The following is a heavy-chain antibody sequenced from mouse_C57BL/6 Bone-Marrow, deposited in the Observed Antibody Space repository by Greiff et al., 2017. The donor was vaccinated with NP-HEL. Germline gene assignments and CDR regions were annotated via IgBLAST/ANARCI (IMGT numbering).Heavy chain of an antibody. CDR2: ISNGGGST. CDR3: ARRSYDGSSYDAY. J-gene: IGHJ3*01. Sequence: EVKLMESGGGLVQPGGSLKLSCAASGFTFSDYYMYWVRQTPEKRLEWVAYISNGGGSTYYPATVKGRFTISRDNAKNTLYLQMSRLKSEDTAMYYCARRSYDGSSYDAYWGQGTLVTVSA. D-gene: IGHD1-1*01. CDR1: GFTFSDYY. V-gene: IGHV5-12*01.